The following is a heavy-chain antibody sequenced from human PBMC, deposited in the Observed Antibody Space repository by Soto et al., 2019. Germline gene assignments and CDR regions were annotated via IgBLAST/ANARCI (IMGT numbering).Heavy chain of an antibody. CDR2: LNRDGSRT. D-gene: IGHD1-26*01. J-gene: IGHJ4*02. CDR1: GFTFSNYW. Sequence: AQLVESGGGLVQPGGSLRLSCAASGFTFSNYWMHWVRQVPGQGPVWVSRLNRDGSRTDYADSVRGRFTIFRDNARNTLYLQMNSLIAEDTAMYYCARDLGGAGSYWGQGTLVTVSS. CDR3: ARDLGGAGSY. V-gene: IGHV3-74*01.